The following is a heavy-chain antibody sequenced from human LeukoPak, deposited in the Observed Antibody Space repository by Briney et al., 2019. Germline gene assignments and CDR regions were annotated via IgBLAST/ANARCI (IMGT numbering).Heavy chain of an antibody. D-gene: IGHD6-6*01. CDR3: ARRVARSSSGFDY. CDR1: GGSISSSSYY. V-gene: IGHV4-39*01. CDR2: IYYSGST. J-gene: IGHJ4*02. Sequence: SETLSLTCTVSGGSISSSSYYWGWIRQPPGKGLERIGTIYYSGSTYYNPSLKSRVTVSVDTSKSQFSLKLSSVTAADTAVYYCARRVARSSSGFDYWGQGTLVTVSS.